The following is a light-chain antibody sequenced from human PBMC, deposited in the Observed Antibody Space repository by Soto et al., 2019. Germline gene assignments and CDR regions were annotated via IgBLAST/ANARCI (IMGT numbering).Light chain of an antibody. CDR2: VAS. Sequence: DIHLTQSPSFLSASVGDRVTITCRASQGISTFLAWYQQKPGNAPKLLIYVASTLQNGVPSRFSGSGSGTEFTLTITSLQSEDFGTYYCQQLNGYHRTFGQGTQVEIK. CDR1: QGISTF. V-gene: IGKV1-9*01. CDR3: QQLNGYHRT. J-gene: IGKJ1*01.